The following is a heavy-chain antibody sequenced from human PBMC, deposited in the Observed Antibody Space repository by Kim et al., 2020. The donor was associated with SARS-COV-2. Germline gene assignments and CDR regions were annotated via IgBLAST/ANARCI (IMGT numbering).Heavy chain of an antibody. V-gene: IGHV4-31*03. CDR2: IYYSGST. Sequence: SETLSLTCTVSGGSISSGGYYWSWIRQHPGKGLEWIGYIYYSGSTYYNPALKSRVTISVDTSKNQFSLKLSSVTAAHTAVYYFARLRITMIVVSDAFDIWGQGTMVTVSS. J-gene: IGHJ3*02. CDR1: GGSISSGGYY. D-gene: IGHD3-22*01. CDR3: ARLRITMIVVSDAFDI.